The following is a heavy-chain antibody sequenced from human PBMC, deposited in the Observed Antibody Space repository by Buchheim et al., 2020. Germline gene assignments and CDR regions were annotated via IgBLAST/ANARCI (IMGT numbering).Heavy chain of an antibody. V-gene: IGHV3-15*07. D-gene: IGHD1-1*01. CDR1: GFIFVNAH. CDR2: IKSNPAGGTT. Sequence: EVQLVESGGGLVKTGGSLRLSCGASGFIFVNAHMNWVRQAPGKGLEWVGLIKSNPAGGTTQYAAPVKGSFTFSRDDSKNKLYLQINSLKSEDTAVYYCTTLSHDIVYWGRGT. CDR3: TTLSHDIVY. J-gene: IGHJ4*02.